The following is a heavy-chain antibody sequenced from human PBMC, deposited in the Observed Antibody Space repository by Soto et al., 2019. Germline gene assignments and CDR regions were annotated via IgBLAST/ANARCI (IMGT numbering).Heavy chain of an antibody. CDR2: IVVGSGNT. J-gene: IGHJ6*02. D-gene: IGHD6-13*01. Sequence: SVKVSCKASGFTFTNSAVQWVRQARGQRLEWIGWIVVGSGNTNYAQKFQERVTITRDMSTSTAYMELSSLRSEDTAVYYCARGEFVGSSWNYSYYYYGMDVWGQGTTVTVSS. V-gene: IGHV1-58*01. CDR3: ARGEFVGSSWNYSYYYYGMDV. CDR1: GFTFTNSA.